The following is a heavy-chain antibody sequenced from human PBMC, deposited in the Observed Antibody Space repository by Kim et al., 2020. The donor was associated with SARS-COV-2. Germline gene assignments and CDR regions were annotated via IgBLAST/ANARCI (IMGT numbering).Heavy chain of an antibody. J-gene: IGHJ4*02. V-gene: IGHV4-59*08. Sequence: HKSRVTISVGTSKNQFSLKLSSVTAADTAVYYCARQYSSSSRGGADLDYWGQGTLVTVSS. CDR3: ARQYSSSSRGGADLDY. D-gene: IGHD6-6*01.